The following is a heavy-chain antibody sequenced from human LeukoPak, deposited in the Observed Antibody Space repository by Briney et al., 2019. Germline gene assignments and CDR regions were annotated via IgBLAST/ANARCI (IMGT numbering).Heavy chain of an antibody. CDR2: INPSGGST. CDR3: ARDHESTYYDFWSGYFSQRSYYFDY. Sequence: GASVKVSCKASGYTFTSYYMHWVRQAPGQGLEWMGIINPSGGSTSYAQKFQGRVTMTRDTSTSTVYMELSSLRPEDTAVYYCARDHESTYYDFWSGYFSQRSYYFDYWGQGTLVTVSS. J-gene: IGHJ4*02. D-gene: IGHD3-3*01. CDR1: GYTFTSYY. V-gene: IGHV1-46*01.